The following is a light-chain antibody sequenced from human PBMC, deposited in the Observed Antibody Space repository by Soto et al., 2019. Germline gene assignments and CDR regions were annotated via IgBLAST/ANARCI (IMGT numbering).Light chain of an antibody. CDR1: QGVGGW. CDR2: ATS. CDR3: QQPPYT. Sequence: IQMPQSPSSVSASVGARVTMTCRASQGVGGWLAWYQQKPGKVPKLLIYATSTLQSGVPSRFSGRDSGADFTLTINNLQPEDFATYYCQQPPYTVGPGNKVDIK. J-gene: IGKJ3*01. V-gene: IGKV1-12*01.